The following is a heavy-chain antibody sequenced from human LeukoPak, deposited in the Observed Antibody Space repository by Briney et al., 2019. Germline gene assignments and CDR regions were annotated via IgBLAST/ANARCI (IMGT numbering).Heavy chain of an antibody. V-gene: IGHV3-21*01. D-gene: IGHD1-26*01. CDR1: AFTFSSYS. J-gene: IGHJ6*03. CDR2: ISSSGSYI. Sequence: GGSLRLSCAASAFTFSSYSMNWVRQAPGKGLEWVSSISSSGSYIYYADSVKGRFTISRDNAKNSLYLQMNSLRAEDTAEYYCARDPYSGAYGNTYYYYMDVWGKGTTVTISS. CDR3: ARDPYSGAYGNTYYYYMDV.